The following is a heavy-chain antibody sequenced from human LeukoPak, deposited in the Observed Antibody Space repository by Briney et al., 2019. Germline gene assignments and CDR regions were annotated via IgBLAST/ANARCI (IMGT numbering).Heavy chain of an antibody. CDR3: ARDPTADDY. D-gene: IGHD2-2*01. CDR1: GFTFSNYA. Sequence: GGSLRLSCKASGFTFSNYAMNWVRQAPGKGLEWVSSITSVSSYKYYADSVKGRFTTSRDNAKNSLFPQMNSLRAEDTAIYYCARDPTADDYWGQGTLVTVSS. J-gene: IGHJ4*02. CDR2: ITSVSSYK. V-gene: IGHV3-21*01.